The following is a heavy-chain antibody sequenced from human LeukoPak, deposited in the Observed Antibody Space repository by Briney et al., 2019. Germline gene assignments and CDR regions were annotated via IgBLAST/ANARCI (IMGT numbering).Heavy chain of an antibody. J-gene: IGHJ4*02. CDR2: FDPEDGET. CDR1: GYTLTELS. CDR3: ATDLTYYFDY. D-gene: IGHD3-9*01. Sequence: AXVKVSCKVSGYTLTELSMHWVRQAPGKGLEWMGGFDPEDGETIYAQKFQGRVTMTEDTSTDTAYMELSSLRSEDTAVCYCATDLTYYFDYWGQGTLVTVSS. V-gene: IGHV1-24*01.